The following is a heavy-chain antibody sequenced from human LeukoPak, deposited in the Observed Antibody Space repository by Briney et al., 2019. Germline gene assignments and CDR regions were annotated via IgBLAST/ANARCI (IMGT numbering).Heavy chain of an antibody. CDR1: GFTFKEYG. D-gene: IGHD2-15*01. J-gene: IGHJ4*02. CDR2: FSGSGGNT. CDR3: AKSGLNRFDY. V-gene: IGHV3-23*01. Sequence: QTGGSLRLSCAASGFTFKEYGMTWVRQAPGKGLEWVSTFSGSGGNTYYADSVKGRFTISRDNSKNTLYLQMNSLRAEDTAVYYCAKSGLNRFDYWGQGTLVTVSS.